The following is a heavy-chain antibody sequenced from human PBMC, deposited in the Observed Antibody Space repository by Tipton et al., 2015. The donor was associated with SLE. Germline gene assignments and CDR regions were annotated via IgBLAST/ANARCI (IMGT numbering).Heavy chain of an antibody. V-gene: IGHV4-31*03. CDR1: GGSISSGGYY. D-gene: IGHD3-10*01. Sequence: TLSLTCTVSGGSISSGGYYWSWIRQHPGKGLEWIGYIYYSGSTYYNPSLKSRVTISVDTSKNQFSLKLSSVTAADTAVYYCARGRRIPPGAFDIWGQGTMVTVSS. CDR2: IYYSGST. J-gene: IGHJ3*02. CDR3: ARGRRIPPGAFDI.